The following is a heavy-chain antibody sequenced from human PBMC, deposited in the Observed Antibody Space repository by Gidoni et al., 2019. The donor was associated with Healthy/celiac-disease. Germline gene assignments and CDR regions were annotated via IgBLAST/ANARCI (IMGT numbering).Heavy chain of an antibody. D-gene: IGHD3-10*01. V-gene: IGHV3-7*04. CDR2: IKQAGSEK. J-gene: IGHJ6*03. Sequence: EVQLVESGGGLVQPGGSLRLSCAASGFTFSSSCMSWVRRVPGKGLEWVANIKQAGSEKYYVDSVKGRFTISRDNAKNSLYLQMNSLRAEDTAVYYCARDRSLFYYSYYMDVWGKGTTVTVSS. CDR1: GFTFSSSC. CDR3: ARDRSLFYYSYYMDV.